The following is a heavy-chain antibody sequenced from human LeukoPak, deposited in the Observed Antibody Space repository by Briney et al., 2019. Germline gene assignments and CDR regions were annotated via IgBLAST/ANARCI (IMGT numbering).Heavy chain of an antibody. Sequence: GSLRLSCAASGFTFSNAWMSWVRQAPGKGLEWVGRIKSKTDGGTADYAAPVKGRFTISRDDSKNTLYLQMNSLKTEDTAVYYCTTGRYFDWIDYWGQGTLVTVSS. CDR3: TTGRYFDWIDY. V-gene: IGHV3-15*01. CDR2: IKSKTDGGTA. CDR1: GFTFSNAW. D-gene: IGHD3-9*01. J-gene: IGHJ4*02.